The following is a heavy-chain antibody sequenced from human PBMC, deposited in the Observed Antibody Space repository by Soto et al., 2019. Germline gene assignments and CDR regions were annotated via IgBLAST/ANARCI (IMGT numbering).Heavy chain of an antibody. Sequence: PGESLKLSCKGSGYSFTSYWISWVRQMPGKGLAWMGRIDPSDSYTHYSPSFQGHVTISADKAISTAYLQGSSLKASDTAMYYCARLEVVTLFGIGWFDPWGQGTLVTVSS. J-gene: IGHJ5*02. V-gene: IGHV5-10-1*01. CDR1: GYSFTSYW. D-gene: IGHD3-3*01. CDR3: ARLEVVTLFGIGWFDP. CDR2: IDPSDSYT.